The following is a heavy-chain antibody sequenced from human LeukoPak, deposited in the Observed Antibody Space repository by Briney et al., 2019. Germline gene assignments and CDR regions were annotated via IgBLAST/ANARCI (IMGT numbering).Heavy chain of an antibody. J-gene: IGHJ4*02. V-gene: IGHV4-4*02. CDR2: ISRDGST. D-gene: IGHD1-26*01. Sequence: SETLSLTCAVSGDSISSALWWNWVRQPPGKGLDWIGEISRDGSTKYNPSLKNRVTISKDNSKNQFSLKLNSVAAADTAVYYCTTSSGWYSLNYWGQGVLITDSS. CDR1: GDSISSALW. CDR3: TTSSGWYSLNY.